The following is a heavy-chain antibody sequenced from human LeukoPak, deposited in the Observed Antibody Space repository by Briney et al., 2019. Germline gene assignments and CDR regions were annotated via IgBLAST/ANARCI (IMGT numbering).Heavy chain of an antibody. J-gene: IGHJ6*03. V-gene: IGHV3-48*03. CDR2: ISSSGSTI. CDR3: ARASGSYYYYYYYMDV. D-gene: IGHD3-10*01. CDR1: GFTFSSYE. Sequence: PGGSLRLSCAASGFTFSSYEMNWVRQAPGKGLEWVSYISSSGSTIYYADSVKGRFTISRDNAKNSLYLQMNSLRAEDTAVYYCARASGSYYYYYYYMDVWGKGTTVTISS.